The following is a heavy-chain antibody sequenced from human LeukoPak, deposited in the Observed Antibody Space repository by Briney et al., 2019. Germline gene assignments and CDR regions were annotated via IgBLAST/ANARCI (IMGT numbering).Heavy chain of an antibody. V-gene: IGHV4-39*01. CDR3: ARRRKYSSGWYHDY. CDR1: GGSISSSSYY. CDR2: IYYSGST. J-gene: IGHJ4*02. Sequence: SETLSLTCTVSGGSISSSSYYWGWIRQPPGKGLEWIGSIYYSGSTYYNPSLRSRVTISIDTSKNQFSLKLSSVTAADTAVYYCARRRKYSSGWYHDYWGQGTLVTVSS. D-gene: IGHD6-19*01.